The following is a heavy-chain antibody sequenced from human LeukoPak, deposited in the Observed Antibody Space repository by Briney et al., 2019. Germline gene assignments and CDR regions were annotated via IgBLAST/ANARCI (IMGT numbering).Heavy chain of an antibody. CDR1: GFTFGDHY. CDR2: ITNSGRDM. D-gene: IGHD7-27*01. Sequence: GGSLRLSCAASGFTFGDHYMSWFRQAPGKGLEWISYITNSGRDMSYTDSVKGRFTISRGNAKNSLFLQMNSLRAEDTAVYFCGRGHWGIDYWGQGTLVSVSS. V-gene: IGHV3-11*04. J-gene: IGHJ4*02. CDR3: GRGHWGIDY.